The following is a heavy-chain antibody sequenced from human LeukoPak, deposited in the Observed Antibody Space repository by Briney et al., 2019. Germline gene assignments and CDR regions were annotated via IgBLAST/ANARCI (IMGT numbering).Heavy chain of an antibody. CDR1: GGSISSYY. D-gene: IGHD5-18*01. CDR2: IYTSGST. CDR3: ARRSDTGAEFDY. Sequence: SETLSLTCTVSGGSISSYYWSWIRQPPGKGLEWIGYIYTSGSTNYNPSLKSRVTISVDTSKNQFSLKLSSVTAADTAEYYCARRSDTGAEFDYWGQGTLVTVSS. V-gene: IGHV4-4*09. J-gene: IGHJ4*02.